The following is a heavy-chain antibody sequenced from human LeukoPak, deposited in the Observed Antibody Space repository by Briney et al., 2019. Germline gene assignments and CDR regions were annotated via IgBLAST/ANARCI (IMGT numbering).Heavy chain of an antibody. CDR2: INSDGTST. J-gene: IGHJ3*02. CDR1: GFTFSSYW. D-gene: IGHD6-13*01. CDR3: ARVTSSRGAIDI. Sequence: GGSLRLSCAASGFTFSSYWMYWVLQAPGKGLVWVSRINSDGTSTTYAESVKGRFTISRDNAKNTLYLQMNSLRAEDTAMYYCARVTSSRGAIDIWGQGTMLTVFS. V-gene: IGHV3-74*03.